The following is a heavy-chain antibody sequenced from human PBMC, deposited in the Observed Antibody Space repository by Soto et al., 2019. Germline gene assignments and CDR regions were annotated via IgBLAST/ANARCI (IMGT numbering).Heavy chain of an antibody. V-gene: IGHV4-34*01. J-gene: IGHJ4*02. CDR2: INHSGST. Sequence: SETLSLTCAVYGGSFSGYYWSWIRQPPGKGLEWIGEINHSGSTNYNPSLKSRVTISVDTSKNQFSLKLSSVTAADTAVYYCARFLNRSGYSSSYYFDYWGQGTLVTVSS. CDR1: GGSFSGYY. D-gene: IGHD6-6*01. CDR3: ARFLNRSGYSSSYYFDY.